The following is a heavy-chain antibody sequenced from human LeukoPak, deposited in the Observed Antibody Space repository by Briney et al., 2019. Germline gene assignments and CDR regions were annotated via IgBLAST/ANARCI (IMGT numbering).Heavy chain of an antibody. CDR1: GGSFSGYY. Sequence: SETLSLTCAVYGGSFSGYYWNWIRQPPGKGLEWIGEINHSGSTNYNPSLKSRVTISVDTSKNQFSLKLSSVTAADTAVYYCARGPYGGNHDYWGQGTLVTVSS. CDR2: INHSGST. V-gene: IGHV4-34*01. D-gene: IGHD4-23*01. J-gene: IGHJ4*02. CDR3: ARGPYGGNHDY.